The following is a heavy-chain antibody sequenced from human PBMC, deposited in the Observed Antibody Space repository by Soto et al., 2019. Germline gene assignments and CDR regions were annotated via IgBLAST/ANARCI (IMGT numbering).Heavy chain of an antibody. CDR3: ATWRSYSGSYCFDY. Sequence: QVQLVQSGAEVKKPGSSVKVSCEAFGGTSHTYTINWVRQAPGQGLEWIGQIIPKYDSVNYAQSFQGRVTIRADKSTNTAYRELSSLRSEDTALYYCATWRSYSGSYCFDYWGQGALGSVCS. CDR2: IIPKYDSV. V-gene: IGHV1-69*06. D-gene: IGHD1-26*01. J-gene: IGHJ4*02. CDR1: GGTSHTYT.